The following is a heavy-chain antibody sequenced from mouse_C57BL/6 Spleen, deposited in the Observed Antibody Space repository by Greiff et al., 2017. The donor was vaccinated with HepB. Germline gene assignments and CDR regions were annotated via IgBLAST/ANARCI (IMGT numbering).Heavy chain of an antibody. V-gene: IGHV1-15*01. Sequence: QVQLQQSGAELVRPGASVTLSCKASGYTFTDYEMHWVKQTPVHGLEWIGAIDPETGGTAYNQKFKGKAILTADKSSSTAYMELRSLTSEDSAVYYCTRVANYYGSGPWFAYWGQGTLVTVSA. D-gene: IGHD1-1*01. CDR1: GYTFTDYE. CDR3: TRVANYYGSGPWFAY. J-gene: IGHJ3*01. CDR2: IDPETGGT.